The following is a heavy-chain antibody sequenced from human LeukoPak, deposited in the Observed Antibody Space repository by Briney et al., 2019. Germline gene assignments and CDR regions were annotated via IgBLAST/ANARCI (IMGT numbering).Heavy chain of an antibody. V-gene: IGHV1-46*01. CDR1: GYTFTGYY. D-gene: IGHD2-2*01. CDR3: AGGGYCSSTSCSHFDY. Sequence: ASVKVSCKASGYTFTGYYMHWVRQAPGQGLEWMGIINPSGGSTSYAQKFQGRVTMTRDTSTSTVYMELSSLRPEDTAVYYCAGGGYCSSTSCSHFDYWGQGTLVTVSS. CDR2: INPSGGST. J-gene: IGHJ4*02.